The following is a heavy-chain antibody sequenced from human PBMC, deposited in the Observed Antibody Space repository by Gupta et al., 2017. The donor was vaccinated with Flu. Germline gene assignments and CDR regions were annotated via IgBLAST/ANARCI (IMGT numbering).Heavy chain of an antibody. CDR2: INNIGGGT. CDR3: AKDLYTVPGALDS. D-gene: IGHD6-19*01. Sequence: GKGLEWVSGINNIGGGTYYTDSVQGRFTVSRDNSDNTVHLQMDRLRAEDTALYYCAKDLYTVPGALDSWGQGTLVTVSS. V-gene: IGHV3-23*01. J-gene: IGHJ4*02.